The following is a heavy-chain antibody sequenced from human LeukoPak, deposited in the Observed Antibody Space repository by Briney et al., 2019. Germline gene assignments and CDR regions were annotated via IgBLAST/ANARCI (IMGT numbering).Heavy chain of an antibody. CDR3: ARRYSSGNYYFDS. J-gene: IGHJ4*02. Sequence: PSETLSLTCAVYGGSFSGYYWSWIRQPPGKGLEWIGEINHSGSTNYNPSLKSRVTISVDTSKNQFSLKLSSVTAADTAVYYCARRYSSGNYYFDSWGQGTLVTVSS. V-gene: IGHV4-34*01. CDR1: GGSFSGYY. CDR2: INHSGST. D-gene: IGHD6-19*01.